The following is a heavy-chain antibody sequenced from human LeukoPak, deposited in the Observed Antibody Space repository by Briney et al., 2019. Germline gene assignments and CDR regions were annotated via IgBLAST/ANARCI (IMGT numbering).Heavy chain of an antibody. Sequence: SETLSLTCTVSGGSISSSSYYWGWIRQPPGKGLEWIGSIYYSGSTNYNPSLKSRVTISVDTSKNQFSLKLSSVTAADTAVYYCARGRVYYPTFDYWGQGTLVTVSS. J-gene: IGHJ4*02. D-gene: IGHD1-26*01. V-gene: IGHV4-39*07. CDR1: GGSISSSSYY. CDR2: IYYSGST. CDR3: ARGRVYYPTFDY.